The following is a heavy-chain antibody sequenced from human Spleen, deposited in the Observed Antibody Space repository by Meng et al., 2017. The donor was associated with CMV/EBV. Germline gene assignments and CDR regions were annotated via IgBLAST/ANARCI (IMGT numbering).Heavy chain of an antibody. CDR3: AKPEGVSAWYIFDY. J-gene: IGHJ4*02. V-gene: IGHV3-53*01. CDR2: IYSGGST. D-gene: IGHD6-13*01. Sequence: GESLKISCAASGFTVSSNYMSWVRQAPGKGLEWVSVIYSGGSTYYADSVKGRFTISRDNSKNTLYLQMNSLRAEDTAVYFCAKPEGVSAWYIFDYWGQGTLVTVSS. CDR1: GFTVSSNY.